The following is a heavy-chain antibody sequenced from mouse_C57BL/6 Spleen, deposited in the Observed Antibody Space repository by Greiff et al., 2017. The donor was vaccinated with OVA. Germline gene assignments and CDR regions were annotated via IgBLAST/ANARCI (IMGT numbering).Heavy chain of an antibody. CDR1: GYTFTDYE. D-gene: IGHD1-1*02. CDR2: IDPETGGT. Sequence: VQLQESGAELVRPGASVTLSCKASGYTFTDYEMHWVKQTPVHGLEWIGAIDPETGGTAYNQKFKGKAILTADKSSSTAYMELRSLTSEDSAVYYCTRRRGYGLDYWGQGTTLTVSS. J-gene: IGHJ2*01. V-gene: IGHV1-15*01. CDR3: TRRRGYGLDY.